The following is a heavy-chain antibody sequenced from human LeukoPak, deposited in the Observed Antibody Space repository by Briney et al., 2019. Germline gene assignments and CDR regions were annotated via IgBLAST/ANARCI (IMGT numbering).Heavy chain of an antibody. CDR1: GFPFSSYG. Sequence: GGSLRLSCVASGFPFSSYGMHWVRQAPGKGLEWVAVISYDGSNKYYADSVKGRFTISRDNSKNTLYLQMNSLRAEDTAVYYCAKGKRVVVVAATYFDYWGQGTLVTVSS. CDR2: ISYDGSNK. D-gene: IGHD2-15*01. CDR3: AKGKRVVVVAATYFDY. V-gene: IGHV3-30*18. J-gene: IGHJ4*02.